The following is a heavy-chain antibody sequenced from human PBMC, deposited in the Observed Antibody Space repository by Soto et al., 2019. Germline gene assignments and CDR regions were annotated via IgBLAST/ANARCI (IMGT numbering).Heavy chain of an antibody. Sequence: GASVNVSCKASGYTFTSYGISWVRQAPGQGLEWMGWISPYNGNTNYAQKLQGRVTITTDESTSTAYMERSSLRSEDTAVYYCARDDLLRFQARRYYYGMDVWGQGTTVTVSS. D-gene: IGHD3-3*01. CDR3: ARDDLLRFQARRYYYGMDV. CDR2: ISPYNGNT. V-gene: IGHV1-18*01. CDR1: GYTFTSYG. J-gene: IGHJ6*02.